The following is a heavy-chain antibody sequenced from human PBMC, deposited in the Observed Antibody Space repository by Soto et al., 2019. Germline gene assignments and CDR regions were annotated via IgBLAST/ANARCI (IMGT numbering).Heavy chain of an antibody. Sequence: PSETLSRTGIVSGGSVSSGSRYWNWIRQPPGKGLEWIGYIYYRGSANYNPSLKSRVTISVDTSNDESTLTLSSVTAADTAMYYCATATTVPPVYFDYWGQRILVTVSS. CDR3: ATATTVPPVYFDY. J-gene: IGHJ4*02. V-gene: IGHV4-61*01. D-gene: IGHD4-17*01. CDR1: GGSVSSGSRY. CDR2: IYYRGSA.